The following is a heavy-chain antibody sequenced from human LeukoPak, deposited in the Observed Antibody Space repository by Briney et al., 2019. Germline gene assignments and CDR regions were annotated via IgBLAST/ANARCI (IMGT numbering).Heavy chain of an antibody. CDR3: ARRYCSTCPTGHAFDL. V-gene: IGHV3-53*01. Sequence: PGGSLRLSCAASGFSVNSYYMSWVRQAPWRGLEWVSALSSGYNTHYADSVNGRFTISRDNSKNTLYLQLNSLRAEDTAVYYCARRYCSTCPTGHAFDLWGQGTMVTVSS. CDR1: GFSVNSYY. CDR2: LSSGYNT. J-gene: IGHJ3*01. D-gene: IGHD2-2*01.